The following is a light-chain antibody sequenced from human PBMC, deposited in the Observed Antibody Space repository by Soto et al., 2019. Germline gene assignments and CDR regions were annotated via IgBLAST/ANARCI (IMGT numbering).Light chain of an antibody. Sequence: AIQLTQSPSSLSASVGDRVTITCRASQGISSALAWYQQKPGKSPNLLIYDVSSLESGVPSRFSGSGSGTDFTLTISSLQPEDFATSYCQQFNTYPALTFGGGPKVEIK. J-gene: IGKJ4*01. CDR3: QQFNTYPALT. V-gene: IGKV1-13*02. CDR1: QGISSA. CDR2: DVS.